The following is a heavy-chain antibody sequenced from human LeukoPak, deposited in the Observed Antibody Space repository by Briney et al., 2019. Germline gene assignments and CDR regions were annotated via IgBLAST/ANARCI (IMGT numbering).Heavy chain of an antibody. CDR3: AKDGDYDSSGYYGGIDAFDI. D-gene: IGHD3-22*01. J-gene: IGHJ3*02. CDR1: GFTFNNYW. CDR2: LNSDGSGT. Sequence: GSLRLSCAASGFTFNNYWMHWVRQAPGEGLVWVSRLNSDGSGTSYADSVKGRFTISRDNSKNTLYLQMNSLRAEDTAVYYCAKDGDYDSSGYYGGIDAFDIWGQGTMVTVSS. V-gene: IGHV3-74*01.